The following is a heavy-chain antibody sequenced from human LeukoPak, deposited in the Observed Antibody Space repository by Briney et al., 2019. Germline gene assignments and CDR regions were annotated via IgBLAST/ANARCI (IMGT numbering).Heavy chain of an antibody. V-gene: IGHV4-4*07. J-gene: IGHJ5*02. CDR1: GGSINSY. Sequence: SETLSLTCTVSGGSINSYWSWIRQPAGKGLEWIGRISGSGTITYNPALQSRLSISIDTSKNQFSLKLMSATAADTAVYYCARDSGTTGEVKFDPWGQGTLVTVSS. D-gene: IGHD3-10*01. CDR3: ARDSGTTGEVKFDP. CDR2: ISGSGTI.